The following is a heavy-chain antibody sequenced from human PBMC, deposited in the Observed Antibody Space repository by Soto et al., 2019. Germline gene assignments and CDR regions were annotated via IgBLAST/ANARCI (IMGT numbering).Heavy chain of an antibody. D-gene: IGHD2-2*01. CDR1: GFTFSSYT. CDR3: ARGCSSASCYYY. V-gene: IGHV3-21*01. J-gene: IGHJ4*02. Sequence: GGSLRLSCAASGFTFSSYTMNWVRQAPGKGLEWVSSVSFRGDIYYADSLEGRFTISRDDAKNSLYLQMNSLRAEDTAVYYCARGCSSASCYYYWGQGTLVTSPQ. CDR2: VSFRGDI.